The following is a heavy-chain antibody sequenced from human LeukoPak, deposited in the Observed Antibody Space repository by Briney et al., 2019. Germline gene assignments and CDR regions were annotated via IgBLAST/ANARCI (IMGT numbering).Heavy chain of an antibody. J-gene: IGHJ3*02. D-gene: IGHD3-22*01. CDR3: AREYYYDSSGYYVGAFDI. V-gene: IGHV3-7*01. Sequence: PGGSLRLSCAGSGFIFSSYYMSWVRQAPGKGLEWVANIKEDGSEKYYVDSVKGRFTISRDNAKNSLYLQMNSLRAEDTAVYYCAREYYYDSSGYYVGAFDIWGQGTMVTVSS. CDR2: IKEDGSEK. CDR1: GFIFSSYY.